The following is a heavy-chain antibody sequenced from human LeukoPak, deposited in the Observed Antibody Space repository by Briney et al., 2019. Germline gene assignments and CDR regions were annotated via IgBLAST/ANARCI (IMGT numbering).Heavy chain of an antibody. CDR1: GGSISSTDYY. CDR3: ARHPSYYDTSGTDWYFDL. Sequence: PSETLSLTCTVSGGSISSTDYYWAWIRQPLGKGLEWIGTIDYSGSTYRNPSLKSRVTISVHMSKNQVSLKLSSVTAADTAVYYCARHPSYYDTSGTDWYFDLWGRGTLVTVSS. CDR2: IDYSGST. J-gene: IGHJ2*01. D-gene: IGHD3-22*01. V-gene: IGHV4-39*01.